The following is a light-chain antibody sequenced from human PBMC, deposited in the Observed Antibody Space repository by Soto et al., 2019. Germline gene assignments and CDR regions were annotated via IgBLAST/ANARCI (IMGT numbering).Light chain of an antibody. CDR3: QQAKRFPIT. V-gene: IGKV1-12*01. CDR1: QAISSW. J-gene: IGKJ5*01. Sequence: DIQMTQSPSFVSASVGDRVTVTCRASQAISSWLAWYQQKPGKAPKLLIYTTSTLGSGVPSRFSGSRSGTDFTLTISGLQSEDFATYYCQQAKRFPITFGQGTRLEIK. CDR2: TTS.